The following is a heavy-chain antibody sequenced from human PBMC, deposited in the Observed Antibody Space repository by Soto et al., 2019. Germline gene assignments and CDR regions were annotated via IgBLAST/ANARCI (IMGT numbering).Heavy chain of an antibody. CDR3: ARGTYSSGWSYAFGI. CDR1: AYSFTSYW. CDR2: IHPGDSDT. Sequence: PGQSLKISCKGSAYSFTSYWIGWVRQMPGKGLDWMGIIHPGDSDTTYSPSCQGQVSISSAKSISTAYLQWSSLKASDTAIYYCARGTYSSGWSYAFGIWEQETMV. J-gene: IGHJ3*02. D-gene: IGHD6-19*01. V-gene: IGHV5-51*01.